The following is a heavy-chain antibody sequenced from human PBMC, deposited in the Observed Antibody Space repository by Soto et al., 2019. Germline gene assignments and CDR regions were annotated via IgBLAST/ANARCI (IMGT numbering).Heavy chain of an antibody. Sequence: QVQLVESGGGVVQPGRSLRLSCAASGFTFSSYGMHWVRQAPGKGLERVAVISYDGSNKYYADSVKGRFTISRDNSKNTLYLQMNRLRAEDTAVYYCAKDITMIVVEGAFDIWGQGTMVTVSS. V-gene: IGHV3-30*18. CDR2: ISYDGSNK. D-gene: IGHD3-22*01. J-gene: IGHJ3*02. CDR3: AKDITMIVVEGAFDI. CDR1: GFTFSSYG.